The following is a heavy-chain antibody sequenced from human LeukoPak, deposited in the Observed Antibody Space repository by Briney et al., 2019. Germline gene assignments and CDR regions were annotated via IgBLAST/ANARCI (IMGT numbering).Heavy chain of an antibody. Sequence: GGSLRLSCAASGFTFSLYWMHWVRQGPGKGLTWVSRLNEDGSTADYADSVKGRFTMSRDNAKGKVFLEMRSLTVEDTAINFCVRERIYYSDLAYKERENFDPWGRGTLVTVSS. V-gene: IGHV3-74*01. CDR3: VRERIYYSDLAYKERENFDP. CDR1: GFTFSLYW. CDR2: LNEDGSTA. J-gene: IGHJ5*02. D-gene: IGHD1-26*01.